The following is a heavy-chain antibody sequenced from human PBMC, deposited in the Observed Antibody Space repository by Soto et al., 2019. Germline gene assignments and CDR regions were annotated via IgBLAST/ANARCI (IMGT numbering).Heavy chain of an antibody. J-gene: IGHJ4*02. CDR1: GGSISSGGYY. V-gene: IGHV4-31*03. Sequence: SETLSLTCTVSGGSISSGGYYWSWIRQHPGKGLEWIGYIYYSGSTYYNPSLKSRVTISVDTSKNQFSLKLSSVTAADTAVYYCARAGYSRYDSSRYYFDYWGQGTLVTVSS. D-gene: IGHD5-12*01. CDR3: ARAGYSRYDSSRYYFDY. CDR2: IYYSGST.